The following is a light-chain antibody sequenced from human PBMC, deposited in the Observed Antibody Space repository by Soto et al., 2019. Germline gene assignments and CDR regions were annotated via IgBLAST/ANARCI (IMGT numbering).Light chain of an antibody. J-gene: IGLJ1*01. CDR3: NSYTSSSTDV. CDR1: SSEDGSYNR. CDR2: EVS. Sequence: QSVLTQPPSVSGSPGQSVTISCPGNSSEDGSYNRVSWYQQPPGTAPKLMIYEVSNRPSGVPDRFSGSKSGNTASLTISGLQPEDEADYYCNSYTSSSTDVFGTGTKVTV. V-gene: IGLV2-18*02.